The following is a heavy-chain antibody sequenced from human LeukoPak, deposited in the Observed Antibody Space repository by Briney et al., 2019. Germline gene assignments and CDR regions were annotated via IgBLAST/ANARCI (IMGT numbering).Heavy chain of an antibody. J-gene: IGHJ5*02. Sequence: ASETLSLTCTVSGGSISSYYWSWIRQPPGKGLEWIGYIYYSGSTNYNPSLKSRVTISVDTSKNQFSLKLSSVTAADTAVYYCARDLSDSWNYTDGWFDPWGQGTLVTVSS. CDR3: ARDLSDSWNYTDGWFDP. CDR1: GGSISSYY. CDR2: IYYSGST. D-gene: IGHD1-7*01. V-gene: IGHV4-59*01.